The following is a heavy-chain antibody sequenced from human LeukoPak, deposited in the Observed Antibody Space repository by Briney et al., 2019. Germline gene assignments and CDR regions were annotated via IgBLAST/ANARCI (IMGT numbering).Heavy chain of an antibody. D-gene: IGHD1-26*01. CDR2: ISSNGGST. Sequence: GGSLRLSCSASGFTFSSYAMHWVRQAPGKGLEYVSAISSNGGSTYYADSVKGRFTISRDNSKNTLYLQMSSLRAEDTAVYYCAKDSSGSYEGWFDPWGQGTLVTVSS. J-gene: IGHJ5*02. CDR1: GFTFSSYA. CDR3: AKDSSGSYEGWFDP. V-gene: IGHV3-64D*09.